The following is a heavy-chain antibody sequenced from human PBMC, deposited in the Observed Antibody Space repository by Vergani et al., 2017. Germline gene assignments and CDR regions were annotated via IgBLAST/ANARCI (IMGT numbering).Heavy chain of an antibody. D-gene: IGHD1-1*01. CDR1: GGSFSGYY. J-gene: IGHJ4*02. Sequence: QVQLQQWGAGLLKPSETLSLTFAVYGGSFSGYYWSWIRQPPGKGLEWIGEINHSGSTNYNPSLKSRVTISVDTSKNQFALKLSSVTAADTAVYYCAGTLEPQCDYWGQGTLVTVSS. V-gene: IGHV4-34*01. CDR2: INHSGST. CDR3: AGTLEPQCDY.